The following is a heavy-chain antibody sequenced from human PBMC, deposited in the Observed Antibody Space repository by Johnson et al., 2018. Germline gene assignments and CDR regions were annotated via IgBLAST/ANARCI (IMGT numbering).Heavy chain of an antibody. D-gene: IGHD1-26*01. CDR1: GGSISSYY. CDR3: VKGRGSNYYYYGLDV. V-gene: IGHV4-59*01. CDR2: IYYSGRP. J-gene: IGHJ6*02. Sequence: QVQLQESGPGLVKPSETLSLTCTVSGGSISSYYWSWIRQPPGKGLEWIGYIYYSGRPNYNPSLKSRVTISVDTSKNQFSLKLSSVTAADTALYYCVKGRGSNYYYYGLDVWGQGTTVTVSS.